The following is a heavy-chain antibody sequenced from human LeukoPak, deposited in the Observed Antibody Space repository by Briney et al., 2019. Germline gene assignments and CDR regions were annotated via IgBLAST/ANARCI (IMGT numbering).Heavy chain of an antibody. CDR2: INPKRGDT. CDR1: GYTFTGYY. Sequence: ASVKVSCKASGYTFTGYYMHWVRQAPGQGLEWMGWINPKRGDTNYAQKFQGRVTMTRDTSISTVYMELSRLRSDDTAVYYCARAYVWGSYRLDYWGQGTLVTVSS. V-gene: IGHV1-2*02. CDR3: ARAYVWGSYRLDY. J-gene: IGHJ4*02. D-gene: IGHD3-16*02.